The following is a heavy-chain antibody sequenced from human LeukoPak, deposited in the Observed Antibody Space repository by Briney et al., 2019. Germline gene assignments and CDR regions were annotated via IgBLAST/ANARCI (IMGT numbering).Heavy chain of an antibody. CDR3: ARGNRYYYYMDV. CDR2: IIPISGTA. Sequence: GASVKVSCKASGGTFSSYAISWVRQAPGQGLEWMGGIIPISGTANYAQKFQGRVTITTDESTSTAYMERSSLRSEDTAVYYCARGNRYYYYMDVWGKGTTVTVSS. V-gene: IGHV1-69*05. D-gene: IGHD1-14*01. J-gene: IGHJ6*03. CDR1: GGTFSSYA.